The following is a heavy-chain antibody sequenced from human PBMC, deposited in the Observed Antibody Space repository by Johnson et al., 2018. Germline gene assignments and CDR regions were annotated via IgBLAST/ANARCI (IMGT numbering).Heavy chain of an antibody. CDR1: GFTCRSYG. CDR2: ISYDGSNK. CDR3: ARDGVNPLMDYYYYMDV. Sequence: QVQLQESGGGVVQPGRSLRLSCAASGFTCRSYGMHWVRQAPGKGLEWVVLISYDGSNKYYVDSVKGRFTNSRNNSKNTLYLQMNSLRAEETAVYYVARDGVNPLMDYYYYMDVWGKGTTVTGAS. J-gene: IGHJ6*03. D-gene: IGHD4-23*01. V-gene: IGHV3-30*03.